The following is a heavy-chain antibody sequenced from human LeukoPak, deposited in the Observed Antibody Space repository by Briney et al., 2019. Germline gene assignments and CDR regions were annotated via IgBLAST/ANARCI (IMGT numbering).Heavy chain of an antibody. D-gene: IGHD3-22*01. Sequence: GGSLRLSCAASGFTFSNYAMSWVRQAPGKGLEWVSAISGSGGSTYYADSVKGRFTISRDNSKNTLYLQMNSLRAEDTAVYYCAKDAHSPYDSSGYYLGSLDYWGQGTLVTVSS. J-gene: IGHJ4*02. CDR1: GFTFSNYA. V-gene: IGHV3-23*01. CDR2: ISGSGGST. CDR3: AKDAHSPYDSSGYYLGSLDY.